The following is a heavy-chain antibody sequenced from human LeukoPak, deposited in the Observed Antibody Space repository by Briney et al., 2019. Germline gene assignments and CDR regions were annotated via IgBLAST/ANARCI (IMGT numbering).Heavy chain of an antibody. CDR1: GFTFSSYS. Sequence: GGSLRLSCAASGFTFSSYSMNWVRQAPGKGLEWVAVISYDGSNKYYADSVKGRFTISRDNSKNTLYLQMNSLRAEDTAVYYCAKETSDSSGYGYYFDYWGQGTLVTVSS. CDR3: AKETSDSSGYGYYFDY. J-gene: IGHJ4*02. V-gene: IGHV3-30*18. CDR2: ISYDGSNK. D-gene: IGHD3-22*01.